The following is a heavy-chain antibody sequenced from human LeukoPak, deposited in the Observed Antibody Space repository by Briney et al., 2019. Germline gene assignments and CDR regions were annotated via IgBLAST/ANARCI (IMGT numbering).Heavy chain of an antibody. CDR3: ARDKCSGDYCYLFDY. V-gene: IGHV1-3*01. CDR2: INAGNGDI. J-gene: IGHJ4*02. D-gene: IGHD2-15*01. Sequence: WASVKVSCKASVYILTSYVMNWVCQALGQRLEWVGWINAGNGDIKSSQKFQGRVTITRDTSANTAHMELSSLRSEDTAVYYCARDKCSGDYCYLFDYWGQGTLVTVSS. CDR1: VYILTSYV.